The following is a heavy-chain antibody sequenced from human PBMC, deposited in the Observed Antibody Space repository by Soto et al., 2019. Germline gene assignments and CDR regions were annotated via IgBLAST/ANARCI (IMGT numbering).Heavy chain of an antibody. Sequence: SETLSLTCTVSGGSISSSPNYWSWIRQPPGKGLEWIGYIYYSGSTNYNPSLKSRVTISVDTSKNQFSLKLSSVTAADTAVYYCARVIPGDGYTLDYWGQGTLVTVSS. J-gene: IGHJ4*02. CDR3: ARVIPGDGYTLDY. CDR1: GGSISSSPNY. D-gene: IGHD5-12*01. V-gene: IGHV4-61*01. CDR2: IYYSGST.